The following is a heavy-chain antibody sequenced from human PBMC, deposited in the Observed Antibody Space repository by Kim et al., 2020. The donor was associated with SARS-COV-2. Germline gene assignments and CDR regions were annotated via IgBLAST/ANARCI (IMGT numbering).Heavy chain of an antibody. CDR1: GYTSTSYA. J-gene: IGHJ4*02. D-gene: IGHD4-17*01. V-gene: IGHV1-3*01. CDR3: ATPRWAVTTPPLY. CDR2: INVGNGNT. Sequence: ASVKVSCKASGYTSTSYAMHWVRQAPGQRLEWMGWINVGNGNTKYSRKFQGRVTITRHTSANTAYMHLSSLRSEDTAVYYWATPRWAVTTPPLYWGQGTLVTVSS.